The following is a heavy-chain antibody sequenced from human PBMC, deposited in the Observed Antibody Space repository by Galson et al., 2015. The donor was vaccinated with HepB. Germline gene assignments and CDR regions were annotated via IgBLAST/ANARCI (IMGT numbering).Heavy chain of an antibody. D-gene: IGHD2-2*01. CDR3: ARDRGVVVPAAYYGMDV. CDR1: GGTFSTYA. Sequence: SVKVSCKASGGTFSTYAISWVRQAPGQGLEWMGVITPIFGASKHAQKFQGRVTMTRDTSTSTVYMELSSLRSEDTAVYYCARDRGVVVPAAYYGMDVWGQGTTVTVSS. CDR2: ITPIFGAS. J-gene: IGHJ6*02. V-gene: IGHV1-69*05.